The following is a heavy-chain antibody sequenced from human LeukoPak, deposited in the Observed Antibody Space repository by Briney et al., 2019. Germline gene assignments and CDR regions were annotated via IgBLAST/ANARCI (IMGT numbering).Heavy chain of an antibody. CDR3: VYGDYGVWFDP. CDR2: INHSGST. CDR1: GGSFSGYY. V-gene: IGHV4-34*01. Sequence: PSETLSLTCAVYGGSFSGYYWSWIRQPPGNGLEWTGEINHSGSTNYNPSLKSRVTISVDTSKNQFSLKLTSVTAADTAVYYCVYGDYGVWFDPWGQGTLVTVSS. J-gene: IGHJ5*02. D-gene: IGHD4-17*01.